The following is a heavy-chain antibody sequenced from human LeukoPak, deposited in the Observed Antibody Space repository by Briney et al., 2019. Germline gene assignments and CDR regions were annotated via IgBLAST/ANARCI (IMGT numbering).Heavy chain of an antibody. CDR3: ARDTYRFDVC. V-gene: IGHV3-7*01. D-gene: IGHD5/OR15-5a*01. CDR2: IKEDGSDK. CDR1: GFTFSSHA. J-gene: IGHJ1*01. Sequence: PGGSLRLSCAASGFTFSSHAMSWVRQAPGKGLEWMASIKEDGSDKYYVDSLKGRFTISRDNARYSLFLQMNSLRAEDTAVYYCARDTYRFDVCWGQGTLVTVSS.